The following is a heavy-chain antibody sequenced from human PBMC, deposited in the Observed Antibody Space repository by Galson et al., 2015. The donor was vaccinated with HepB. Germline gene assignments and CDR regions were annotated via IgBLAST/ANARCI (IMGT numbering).Heavy chain of an antibody. CDR2: IYYSGST. CDR1: GGSIRDNGYY. V-gene: IGHV4-31*03. CDR3: MRDGSRIPISGMISNEAFDV. D-gene: IGHD3-3*01. J-gene: IGHJ3*01. Sequence: LSLTCSVSGGSIRDNGYYWNWIRQHPGKGLEWIGYIYYSGSTYYNPSLRSRLTITVDTSQNQISLSLRSVTAADTAVYYCMRDGSRIPISGMISNEAFDVWGPGTTVTVSS.